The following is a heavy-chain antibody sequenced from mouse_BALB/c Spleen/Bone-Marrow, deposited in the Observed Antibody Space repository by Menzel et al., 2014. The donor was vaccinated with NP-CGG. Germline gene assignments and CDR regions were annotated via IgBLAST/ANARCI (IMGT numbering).Heavy chain of an antibody. CDR2: IDPANVNT. V-gene: IGHV14-3*02. J-gene: IGHJ2*01. D-gene: IGHD2-14*01. CDR3: AKYRLGTYFDY. Sequence: VQLQQSGAELVKPGASVKLSCTASGFNIKDTYIHWVKQRPEQGLEWIGRIDPANVNTKYDPKFQGKATITADTSSNTAYLQLSSLTSEDTAVYYCAKYRLGTYFDYWGQGTTLTVSS. CDR1: GFNIKDTY.